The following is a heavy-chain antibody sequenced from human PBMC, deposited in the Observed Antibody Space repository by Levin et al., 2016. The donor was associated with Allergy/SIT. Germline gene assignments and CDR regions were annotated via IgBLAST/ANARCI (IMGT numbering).Heavy chain of an antibody. J-gene: IGHJ6*02. CDR2: ISSSSHYI. CDR3: ARGNPLYSSGWYENYYYYGMDV. V-gene: IGHV3-21*04. Sequence: GESLKISCAASGFTFSDYSMNWVRQAPGKGLQWVSFISSSSHYIYYADSVKGRFTISRDNAKNSLYLQMNSLRAEDTAVYYCARGNPLYSSGWYENYYYYGMDVWGQGTTVTVSS. CDR1: GFTFSDYS. D-gene: IGHD6-19*01.